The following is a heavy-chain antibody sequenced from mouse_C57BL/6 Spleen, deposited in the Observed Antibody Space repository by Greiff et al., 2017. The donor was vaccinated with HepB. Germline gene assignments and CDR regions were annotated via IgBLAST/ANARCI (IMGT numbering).Heavy chain of an antibody. CDR3: ARVDGYYEEIWYFDV. CDR2: INYDGSST. CDR1: GFTFSDYY. V-gene: IGHV5-16*01. D-gene: IGHD2-3*01. J-gene: IGHJ1*03. Sequence: EVKVVESEGGLVQPGSSMKLSCTASGFTFSDYYMAWVRQVPEKGLEWVANINYDGSSTYYLDSLKSRFIISRDNAKNILYLQMSSLKSEDTATYYCARVDGYYEEIWYFDVWGTGTTVTVS.